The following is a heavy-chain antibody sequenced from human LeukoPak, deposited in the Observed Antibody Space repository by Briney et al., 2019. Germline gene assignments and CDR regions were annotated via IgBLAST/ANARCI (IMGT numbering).Heavy chain of an antibody. CDR3: ARSPRGSYGAFDI. CDR1: GYTFTGYY. D-gene: IGHD1-26*01. CDR2: INPNSGGT. J-gene: IGHJ3*02. V-gene: IGHV1-2*02. Sequence: ASVKVSCKASGYTFTGYYMHWVRQAPGQGLKWMGWINPNSGGTNYAQKFQGRVTMTRDTSISTAYMELSRLRSDDTAVYYCARSPRGSYGAFDIWGQGTMVTVSS.